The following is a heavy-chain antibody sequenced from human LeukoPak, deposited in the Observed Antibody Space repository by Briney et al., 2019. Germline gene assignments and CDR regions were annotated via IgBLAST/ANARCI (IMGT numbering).Heavy chain of an antibody. J-gene: IGHJ1*01. Sequence: GGSLRLSCVASGLSFSGQWLNWVRQAPGQGLEWVANIKHDGGEKYYVDSVKGRFTISRDDGQNSLSLHMNGVRAEDTAVYYCARGGTLEYFQHWGQGTLVTVSS. V-gene: IGHV3-7*04. CDR3: ARGGTLEYFQH. CDR1: GLSFSGQW. CDR2: IKHDGGEK.